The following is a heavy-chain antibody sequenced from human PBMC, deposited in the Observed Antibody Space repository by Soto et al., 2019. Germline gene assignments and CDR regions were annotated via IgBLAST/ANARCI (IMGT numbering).Heavy chain of an antibody. CDR3: ARVDRGAFDH. CDR2: IFYTEST. V-gene: IGHV4-59*01. D-gene: IGHD2-2*03. J-gene: IGHJ4*02. Sequence: SETLSLTCTVSGGSISGYYWIWIRQPPGKGLEWIGSIFYTESTDYNPSLKSRVTISLDTSKNHLSLNLSSVTAAGTAVYYCARVDRGAFDHWGQGTLVTVSS. CDR1: GGSISGYY.